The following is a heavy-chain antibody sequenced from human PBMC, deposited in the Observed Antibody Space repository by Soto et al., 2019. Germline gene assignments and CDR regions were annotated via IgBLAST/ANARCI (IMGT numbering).Heavy chain of an antibody. J-gene: IGHJ4*02. D-gene: IGHD3-3*01. CDR3: VTSLNYDFWRDGGRHYYFDY. V-gene: IGHV4-4*07. CDR1: GASLSGYY. Sequence: SETLSLTCNVSGASLSGYYWSWIRQPPGKGLEWIGRIYATGSTDYNPSLKSRITMSVDMSNNQFSLRLSSVTAADTAVYFCVTSLNYDFWRDGGRHYYFDYWGQGTLVTVSS. CDR2: IYATGST.